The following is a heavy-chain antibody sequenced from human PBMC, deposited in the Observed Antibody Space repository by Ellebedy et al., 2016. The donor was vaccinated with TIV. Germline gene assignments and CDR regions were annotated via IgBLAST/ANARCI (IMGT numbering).Heavy chain of an antibody. V-gene: IGHV3-23*01. Sequence: GESLKISCAASGFTFNSYAMNWVRQAPGKGLEWVSAISGSAGSTYYADSVKGRFTISRDNSKNTLYLHLNSLRAEDTAVYYCAKGGRGSGHLDYYYYAMDVWGQGTTVTVSS. CDR2: ISGSAGST. J-gene: IGHJ6*02. D-gene: IGHD6-19*01. CDR3: AKGGRGSGHLDYYYYAMDV. CDR1: GFTFNSYA.